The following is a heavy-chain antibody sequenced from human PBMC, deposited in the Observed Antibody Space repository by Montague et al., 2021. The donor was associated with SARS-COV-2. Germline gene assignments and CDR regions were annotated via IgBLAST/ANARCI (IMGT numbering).Heavy chain of an antibody. CDR1: GDSISSSSYY. V-gene: IGHV4-39*02. D-gene: IGHD1-26*01. CDR2: INNRGNT. CDR3: VRETYARSAWAYFMDV. J-gene: IGHJ6*03. Sequence: SETLSLTCTVSGDSISSSSYYWGWIRQPPGKGLEWIGSINNRGNTYYNPSLRSRVTISVDTSKNQFSLNVSSVTAADTALFYCVRETYARSAWAYFMDVWGQGTTVTVS.